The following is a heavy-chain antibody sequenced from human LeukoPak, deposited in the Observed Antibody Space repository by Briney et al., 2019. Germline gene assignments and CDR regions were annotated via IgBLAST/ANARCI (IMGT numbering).Heavy chain of an antibody. CDR2: INPNSGGT. CDR3: ARGENNYDFWSGYYTARPGFFFDY. V-gene: IGHV1-2*02. Sequence: ASVKVSCKASGYTFTGYYMHWVRQAPGQGLEWMGWINPNSGGTNYAQKFQGRVTMTRDTSISTAYMELSRLRSDDTAVYYCARGENNYDFWSGYYTARPGFFFDYWGQGTLITVSS. CDR1: GYTFTGYY. D-gene: IGHD3-3*01. J-gene: IGHJ4*02.